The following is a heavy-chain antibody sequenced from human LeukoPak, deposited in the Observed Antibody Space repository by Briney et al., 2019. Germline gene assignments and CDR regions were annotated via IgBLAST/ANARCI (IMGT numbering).Heavy chain of an antibody. Sequence: PGRSLRLSCAASGFTFSSYAMHWVRQAPGKGLEWVAVIWYDGSNKYYADSVKGRFTISRDNSKNTLYLQMNSLRAEDTAVYYCARDGGYSYGYSGYWGQGTLVTVSS. CDR3: ARDGGYSYGYSGY. V-gene: IGHV3-33*08. D-gene: IGHD5-18*01. J-gene: IGHJ4*02. CDR1: GFTFSSYA. CDR2: IWYDGSNK.